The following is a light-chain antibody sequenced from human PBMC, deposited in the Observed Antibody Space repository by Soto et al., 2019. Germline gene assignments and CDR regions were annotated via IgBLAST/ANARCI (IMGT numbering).Light chain of an antibody. CDR3: QHYGSALFT. V-gene: IGKV3-20*01. J-gene: IGKJ3*01. Sequence: EIVLTQSPGTLSLSPGERATLSCRASQSFSSSYLAWYQQKPGQAPRLLIYGSSSRATGIPDRFSGSGSGTDFTLTIRSLEPEDFAVYYCQHYGSALFTFGPGTKVDVK. CDR2: GSS. CDR1: QSFSSSY.